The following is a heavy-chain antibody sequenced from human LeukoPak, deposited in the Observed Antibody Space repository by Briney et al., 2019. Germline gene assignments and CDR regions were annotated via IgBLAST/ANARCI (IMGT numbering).Heavy chain of an antibody. CDR3: ASLRVMIFGVVRIPFDYYGMDV. V-gene: IGHV4-39*01. CDR1: GGSISSSSYY. CDR2: IYYSGST. J-gene: IGHJ6*02. D-gene: IGHD3-3*01. Sequence: SETLSLTCTVSGGSISSSSYYWGWIRQPSGKGLEWIGSIYYSGSTYYNPSLKSRVTISVDTSKNQFSLKLSSVTAADTAVYYCASLRVMIFGVVRIPFDYYGMDVWGQGTTVTVSS.